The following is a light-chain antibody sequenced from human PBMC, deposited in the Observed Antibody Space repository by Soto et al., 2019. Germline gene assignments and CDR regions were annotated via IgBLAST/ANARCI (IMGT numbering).Light chain of an antibody. V-gene: IGKV2-30*02. CDR3: MQGTHWPIT. CDR1: QSLVHSDGNTY. Sequence: DIVMTQSPLSLPVTPGQSASISCRSSQSLVHSDGNTYLSWFHQRTGQSPRRLIYKVSNRDSGVPDRFSGSGSGTDFALKISRVEAEDVGVYYCMQGTHWPITFGQGTRLEIK. CDR2: KVS. J-gene: IGKJ5*01.